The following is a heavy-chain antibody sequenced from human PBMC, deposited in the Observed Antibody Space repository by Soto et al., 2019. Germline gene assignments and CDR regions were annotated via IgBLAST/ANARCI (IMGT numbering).Heavy chain of an antibody. CDR1: GFTFSSYA. CDR3: AKGFTINYYYYYMDV. CDR2: ISGSGGST. J-gene: IGHJ6*03. D-gene: IGHD3-3*01. Sequence: PGGSLRLSCAASGFTFSSYAMSWVRQAPGKGLEWVSAISGSGGSTYYADSVKGRFTISRDNSKNTLYLQMNSLRAEDTAVYYCAKGFTINYYYYYMDVWGKGTTVTVSS. V-gene: IGHV3-23*01.